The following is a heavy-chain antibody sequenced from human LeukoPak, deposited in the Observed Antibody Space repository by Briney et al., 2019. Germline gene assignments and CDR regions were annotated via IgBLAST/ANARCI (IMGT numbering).Heavy chain of an antibody. Sequence: GGSLRLSCAASGFTFSDSAIHWVRQASGKGLEWVGRIRTKANRYATGYGVSVKGRFTISRDDLDNTAYLRMTSLKTEDTAVYYCTRRTDSASPNFDDWGQGTLVTVSS. J-gene: IGHJ4*02. CDR2: IRTKANRYAT. CDR1: GFTFSDSA. V-gene: IGHV3-73*01. D-gene: IGHD1-26*01. CDR3: TRRTDSASPNFDD.